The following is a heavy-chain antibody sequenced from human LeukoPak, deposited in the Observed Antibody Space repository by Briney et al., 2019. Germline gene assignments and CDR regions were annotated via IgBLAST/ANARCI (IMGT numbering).Heavy chain of an antibody. D-gene: IGHD3-10*01. CDR2: ISHDVSEK. CDR3: AKGVFGSRSTSFADN. CDR1: GFTFSSYA. J-gene: IGHJ4*02. V-gene: IGHV3-30*18. Sequence: GVSLRLSCAASGFTFSSYAMSWVRQAPGKGLEWAAAISHDVSEKYYADPVKGRFTISRDNSKNTLYLQMNSLRAEDTAVYYCAKGVFGSRSTSFADNWGQGTLVIVSS.